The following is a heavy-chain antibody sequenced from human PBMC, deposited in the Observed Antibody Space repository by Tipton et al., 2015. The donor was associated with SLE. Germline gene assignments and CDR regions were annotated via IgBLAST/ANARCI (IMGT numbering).Heavy chain of an antibody. CDR1: GFTFSSYG. CDR3: ARDLRFYGSGSRYYFDH. V-gene: IGHV3-30*02. D-gene: IGHD3-10*01. Sequence: SGFTFSSYGMHWVRQAPGKGLEWVAFIRYDETKEYYADSVNGRFIISRDTSKNTLYLQMNTLRPEDTGFYYCARDLRFYGSGSRYYFDHWGQGTSVTVSP. J-gene: IGHJ4*02. CDR2: IRYDETKE.